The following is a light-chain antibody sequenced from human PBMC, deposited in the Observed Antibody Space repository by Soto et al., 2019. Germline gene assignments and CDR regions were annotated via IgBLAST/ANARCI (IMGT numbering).Light chain of an antibody. CDR1: SSNIGAGYD. V-gene: IGLV1-40*01. J-gene: IGLJ1*01. Sequence: QSALTQPPSVSGAPGQRVTISCTGSSSNIGAGYDVHWYQQLPGTAPKLLIFRNNNRPSGVPDRFSGSKSGTSASLAITGLQAEDEADYYCQSYDSSLSAYVFATGTKV. CDR3: QSYDSSLSAYV. CDR2: RNN.